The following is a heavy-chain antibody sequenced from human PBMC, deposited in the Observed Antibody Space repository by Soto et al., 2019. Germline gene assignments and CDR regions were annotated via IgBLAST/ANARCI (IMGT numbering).Heavy chain of an antibody. J-gene: IGHJ5*02. V-gene: IGHV4-39*07. CDR2: INHSGST. CDR1: GGSVSSGSYY. Sequence: SETLSLTCTVSGGSVSSGSYYWSWIRQPPGKGLEWIGEINHSGSTNYNPSLKSRVTISVDTSKSQFSLKLSSVTAADTAVYYCAKGQLLYNWFDPWGQGTLVTVSS. CDR3: AKGQLLYNWFDP. D-gene: IGHD2-2*01.